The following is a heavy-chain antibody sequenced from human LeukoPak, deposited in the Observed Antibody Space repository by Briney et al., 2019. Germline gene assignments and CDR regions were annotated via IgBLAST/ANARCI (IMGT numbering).Heavy chain of an antibody. CDR3: ARADSVPAGDYHYWYMDV. V-gene: IGHV1-2*02. CDR2: IKPNSGDT. D-gene: IGHD2-2*01. Sequence: ASVKVSCKASGFTLTDYIHWVRQDPRQGLQWMGWIKPNSGDTDYAQKFQGRVTMTRDTSISTVYMELSSLRSDDTAVYYCARADSVPAGDYHYWYMDVWGRGTTVTVSS. CDR1: GFTLTDY. J-gene: IGHJ6*03.